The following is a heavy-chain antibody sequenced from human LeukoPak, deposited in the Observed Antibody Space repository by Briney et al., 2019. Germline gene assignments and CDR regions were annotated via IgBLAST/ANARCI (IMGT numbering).Heavy chain of an antibody. Sequence: GGSLRLSCAASGFTFSSYAMHWVRQAPGKGLEWVAIISSDGSNTYYADSVKGRFSISRDNSKNTLYLQMSSLRDEDTAVYNCAGVSESGWYYFDYWGQGTLVTVSS. CDR2: ISSDGSNT. CDR3: AGVSESGWYYFDY. J-gene: IGHJ4*02. D-gene: IGHD6-19*01. CDR1: GFTFSSYA. V-gene: IGHV3-30*03.